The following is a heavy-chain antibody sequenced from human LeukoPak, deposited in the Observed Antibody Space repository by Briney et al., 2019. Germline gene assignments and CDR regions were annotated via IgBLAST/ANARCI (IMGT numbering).Heavy chain of an antibody. D-gene: IGHD3-22*01. J-gene: IGHJ4*02. CDR1: GFTFSTYS. Sequence: GGSLRLSCAASGFTFSTYSMHWVRQAPGKGLEWVSYISSSGSTIYYADSVKGRFTISRDNAKNSLYLQMNSLRAEDTAVYYCARSLIYDSSFDYWGQGTLVTVSS. CDR3: ARSLIYDSSFDY. CDR2: ISSSGSTI. V-gene: IGHV3-48*04.